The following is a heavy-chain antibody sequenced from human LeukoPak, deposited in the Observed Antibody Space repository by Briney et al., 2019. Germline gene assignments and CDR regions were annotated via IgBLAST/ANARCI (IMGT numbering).Heavy chain of an antibody. CDR1: GFTFSSYG. CDR3: ARDFYEQWLVRYYFDY. CDR2: IWYDGSNK. V-gene: IGHV3-33*01. Sequence: GGSLRLSCAASGFTFSSYGMHWVRQALGKGLEWVAVIWYDGSNKYYADSVKGRFTISRDNSKNTLYLQMNSLRAEDTAVYYCARDFYEQWLVRYYFDYWGQGTLVTVSS. D-gene: IGHD6-19*01. J-gene: IGHJ4*02.